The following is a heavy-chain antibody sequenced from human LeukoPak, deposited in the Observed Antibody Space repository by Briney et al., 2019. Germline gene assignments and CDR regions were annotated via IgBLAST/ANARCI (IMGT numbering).Heavy chain of an antibody. CDR1: GGSISSSSYH. J-gene: IGHJ4*02. CDR3: ARDYLTSMASLDY. V-gene: IGHV4-39*07. D-gene: IGHD2-8*01. Sequence: PSETLSLTCTVSGGSISSSSYHWGWIRQPPGKGLEWIGSIYYSGSTYYNPSLKSRVTISVDTSKNQFSLKLSSVTAADTAVYYCARDYLTSMASLDYWGQGTLVTVSS. CDR2: IYYSGST.